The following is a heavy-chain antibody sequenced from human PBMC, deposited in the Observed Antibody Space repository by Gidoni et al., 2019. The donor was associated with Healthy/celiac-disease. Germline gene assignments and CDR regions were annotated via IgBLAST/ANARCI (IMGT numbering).Heavy chain of an antibody. Sequence: QVQLVESGGGLVKPGGSLNLPCAAPESPFSAYYMSWVRQAPGKGLEWVSYISSSGRTIYYADSVKGRFTISRDNAKNSLYLQMNSLRAEDTAVYYCARDLRYYDSSGYYPGYWGQGTLVTVSS. CDR1: ESPFSAYY. D-gene: IGHD3-22*01. V-gene: IGHV3-11*01. J-gene: IGHJ4*02. CDR3: ARDLRYYDSSGYYPGY. CDR2: ISSSGRTI.